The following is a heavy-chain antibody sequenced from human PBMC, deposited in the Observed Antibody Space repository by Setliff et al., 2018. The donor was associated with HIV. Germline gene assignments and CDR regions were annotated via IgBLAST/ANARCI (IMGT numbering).Heavy chain of an antibody. CDR1: GFTFNSYA. D-gene: IGHD3-22*01. V-gene: IGHV3-23*01. Sequence: GGSLRLSCAASGFTFNSYAMSWVRQAPGKGLEWVATMSGSTGDTYYADPVKGRFTISRDNSKNTLSLQMNSLGAEDTAVYYCARGPYYYDSSGTFFDYWGQGTLVTVSS. CDR2: MSGSTGDT. CDR3: ARGPYYYDSSGTFFDY. J-gene: IGHJ4*02.